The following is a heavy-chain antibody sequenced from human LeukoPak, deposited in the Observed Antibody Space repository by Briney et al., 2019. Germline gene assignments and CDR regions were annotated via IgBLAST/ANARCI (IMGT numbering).Heavy chain of an antibody. Sequence: GGSLRLSCAASGFTFSSYGMHWVRQAPGKGLEWVAVISYDGSNKYYADSVKGRFTISRDNSKNTLYLQMNSLRAEDTAVYYCARDGTADDYNAFDIWGQGTMVTVSS. CDR2: ISYDGSNK. CDR3: ARDGTADDYNAFDI. V-gene: IGHV3-30*19. D-gene: IGHD5-12*01. CDR1: GFTFSSYG. J-gene: IGHJ3*02.